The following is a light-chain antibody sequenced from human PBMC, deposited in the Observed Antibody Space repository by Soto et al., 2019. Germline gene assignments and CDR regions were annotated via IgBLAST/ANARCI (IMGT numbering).Light chain of an antibody. CDR3: QQYNNWPWT. Sequence: EIVLTQSPGPLSLSPGERATLSCRSSQSVSSSYLAWYQQKPGQAPRLLIYGTSTRATGIPARFTGGGSGTEFTLTISDLQSEDFARYFCQQYNNWPWTFGQGTRWIS. J-gene: IGKJ1*01. CDR1: QSVSSSY. CDR2: GTS. V-gene: IGKV3-15*01.